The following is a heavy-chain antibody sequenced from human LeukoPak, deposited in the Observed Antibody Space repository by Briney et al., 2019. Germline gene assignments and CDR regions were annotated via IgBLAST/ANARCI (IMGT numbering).Heavy chain of an antibody. V-gene: IGHV3-15*01. CDR1: GLTFSNAW. J-gene: IGHJ4*02. Sequence: GGSLRLSCAASGLTFSNAWMSWVRQASGKGLEWVGRIKSKTDGGTTDYAAPVKGRFTISRDDSKNTLYLQMNSLKTEDTAVYYCARAPQLILTGYYDYWGQGTLVTVSS. CDR3: ARAPQLILTGYYDY. CDR2: IKSKTDGGTT. D-gene: IGHD3-9*01.